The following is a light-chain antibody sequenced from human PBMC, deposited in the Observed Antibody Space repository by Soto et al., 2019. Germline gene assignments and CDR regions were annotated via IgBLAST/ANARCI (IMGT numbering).Light chain of an antibody. CDR3: SSYSSSNTLYL. J-gene: IGLJ1*01. Sequence: QSVLTQPASVSGSPGQSITIPCTGTSRDIGDYNYVSWYQQHPGKAPKLLIYEVYNRPAGVSDRFSGSKSGNTASLTISGLQTGDEGDYYCSSYSSSNTLYLFGTGTKVTVL. CDR1: SRDIGDYNY. CDR2: EVY. V-gene: IGLV2-14*01.